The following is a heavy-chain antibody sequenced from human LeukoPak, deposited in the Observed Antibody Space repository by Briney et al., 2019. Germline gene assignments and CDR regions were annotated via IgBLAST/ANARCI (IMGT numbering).Heavy chain of an antibody. D-gene: IGHD6-19*01. CDR1: GGSISSYY. CDR2: IYYSGST. V-gene: IGHV4-59*01. CDR3: ARAGFIAVALDY. Sequence: SETLSLTCTVSGGSISSYYWSWIRQPPGKGLEWIGYIYYSGSTDYNPSLKSRVTISVDTSKNQFSLKLSSVTAADTAVYYCARAGFIAVALDYWGQGTLVTVSS. J-gene: IGHJ4*02.